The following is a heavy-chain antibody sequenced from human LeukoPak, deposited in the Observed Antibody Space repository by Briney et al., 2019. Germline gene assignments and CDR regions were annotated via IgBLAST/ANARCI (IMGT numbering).Heavy chain of an antibody. CDR3: ATGTNGLYGSNRFQGYFDD. J-gene: IGHJ4*02. V-gene: IGHV1-69*10. CDR2: ITPTYGLV. Sequence: ASVKVSCKASGGTFSKYAISWVRQAPGQGLEWMGGITPTYGLVHYAQKFQGRVTLTTDTSTCTADLEMNSLTFEDTAVYYCATGTNGLYGSNRFQGYFDDWGQGTLVTVLS. CDR1: GGTFSKYA. D-gene: IGHD6-13*01.